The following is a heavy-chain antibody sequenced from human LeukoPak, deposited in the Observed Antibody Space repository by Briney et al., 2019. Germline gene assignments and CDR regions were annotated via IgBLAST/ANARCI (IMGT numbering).Heavy chain of an antibody. D-gene: IGHD3-10*01. CDR2: MYHTGST. Sequence: SETLSLTCSVSGYSMSSGYYWGWIRQPPERGLEWIGSMYHTGSTYYNPSLKSRVNISVDTSKNQFSLKLTSVTAADTAVYYCARDTGQYAPGTPGFTRFDPWGQGTLVTVSS. CDR3: ARDTGQYAPGTPGFTRFDP. J-gene: IGHJ5*02. CDR1: GYSMSSGYY. V-gene: IGHV4-38-2*02.